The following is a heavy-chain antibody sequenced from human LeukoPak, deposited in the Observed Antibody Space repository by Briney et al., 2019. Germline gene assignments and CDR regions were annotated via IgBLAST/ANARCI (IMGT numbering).Heavy chain of an antibody. D-gene: IGHD2-2*01. CDR3: ASTATCSF. V-gene: IGHV3-7*01. CDR1: GFTFSNYW. J-gene: IGHJ3*01. Sequence: PGGSLRLSCAPSGFTFSNYWMTWVRQAPGKGLQWVANIKQDGSEKYYVDSVKGRFTISRDNAKNSLYLQMNSLRAEDTAVYYCASTATCSFWGQGTMVTVSS. CDR2: IKQDGSEK.